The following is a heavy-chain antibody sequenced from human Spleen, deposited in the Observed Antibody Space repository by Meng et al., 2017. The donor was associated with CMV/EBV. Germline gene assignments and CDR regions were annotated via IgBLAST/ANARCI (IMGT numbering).Heavy chain of an antibody. J-gene: IGHJ6*02. D-gene: IGHD2-2*01. CDR1: GFTVGDYY. CDR2: IKQDGSEK. Sequence: GGSLRLSCAASGFTVGDYYMSWIRRAPGKGLEWVANIKQDGSEKYYVDSVKGRFTISRDNAKNSLYLQMNSLRAEDTAVYYCARAPIVVVPFYGMDVWGQGTTVTVSS. CDR3: ARAPIVVVPFYGMDV. V-gene: IGHV3-7*01.